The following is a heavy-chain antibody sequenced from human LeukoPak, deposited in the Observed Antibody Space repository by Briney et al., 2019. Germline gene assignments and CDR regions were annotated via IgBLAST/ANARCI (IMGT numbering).Heavy chain of an antibody. CDR1: GGSISSGDYY. Sequence: SETLSLTCTVSGGSISSGDYYWSWIRQPPGKGLEWIGYIYYSGSTNYNPSLKSRVTISVDTSKNQFSLKLSSVTAADTAVYYCAREVDSSSSIHWFDPWGQGTLVTVSS. V-gene: IGHV4-30-4*01. J-gene: IGHJ5*02. D-gene: IGHD6-6*01. CDR2: IYYSGST. CDR3: AREVDSSSSIHWFDP.